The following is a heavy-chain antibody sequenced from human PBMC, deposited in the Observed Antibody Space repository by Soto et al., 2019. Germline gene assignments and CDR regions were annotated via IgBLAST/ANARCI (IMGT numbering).Heavy chain of an antibody. CDR2: ISSSSSYI. CDR3: ATLTGGFSNWFDP. CDR1: GFTFSSYS. J-gene: IGHJ5*02. Sequence: PGGSLRLSCAASGFTFSSYSMNWVRQAPGKGLEWVSSISSSSSYIYYADSVKGRFTISRDNAKNSLYLQMNSLRAEDTAVYYGATLTGGFSNWFDPWGQGTLVTFSS. V-gene: IGHV3-21*01. D-gene: IGHD2-8*02.